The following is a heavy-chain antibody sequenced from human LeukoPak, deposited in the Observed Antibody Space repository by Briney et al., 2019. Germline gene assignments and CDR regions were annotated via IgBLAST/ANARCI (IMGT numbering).Heavy chain of an antibody. V-gene: IGHV3-9*01. Sequence: GGSLSLSCAASGFTFDDYAMHWVRQAPGKGLEWVSGISWNSGSIGYADSVKGRFTISRDNAKNSLYLQMNSLRAEDTALYYCAKEGSYGYPVIDYWGQGTLVTVSS. CDR1: GFTFDDYA. D-gene: IGHD5-18*01. J-gene: IGHJ4*02. CDR2: ISWNSGSI. CDR3: AKEGSYGYPVIDY.